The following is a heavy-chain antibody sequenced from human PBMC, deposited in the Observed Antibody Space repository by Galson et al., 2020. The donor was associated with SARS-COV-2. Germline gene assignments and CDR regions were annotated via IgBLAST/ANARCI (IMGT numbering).Heavy chain of an antibody. V-gene: IGHV3-11*01. CDR3: AREGPTAIVADWFDP. CDR1: GYTFRDHY. J-gene: IGHJ5*02. Sequence: LSLTRAASGYTFRDHYTSWTPQAPAKGLEWVSYISNSGSTIHYADTAKRRFTISRDNAKNTLYLQMNSLRAEDTAVYYCAREGPTAIVADWFDPWGQGTLVTVSS. D-gene: IGHD5-18*01. CDR2: ISNSGSTI.